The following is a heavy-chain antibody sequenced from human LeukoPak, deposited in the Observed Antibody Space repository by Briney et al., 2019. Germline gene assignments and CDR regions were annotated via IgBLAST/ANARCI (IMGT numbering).Heavy chain of an antibody. Sequence: SETLPLTCTVSGASISSWYWSWIRQPPGKGLEWIGYIYGSGNTNYNPSLKSRVTMSIDTSKNQFSLMLTSVTAADTATYYCARETSLAGFASGLGFNYWGQGILVTVSS. J-gene: IGHJ4*02. D-gene: IGHD6-19*01. CDR1: GASISSWY. V-gene: IGHV4-59*01. CDR3: ARETSLAGFASGLGFNY. CDR2: IYGSGNT.